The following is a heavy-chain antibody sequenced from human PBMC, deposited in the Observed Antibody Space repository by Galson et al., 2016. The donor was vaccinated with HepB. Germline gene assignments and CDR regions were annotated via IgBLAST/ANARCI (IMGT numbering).Heavy chain of an antibody. Sequence: SLRLSCAASGFTFSSYAMHWVRQAPGKGLEWVAVISNDGINKYYADSVKGRFTISRDNSKNTLYLQMNSLGAEDTAVYYCARDIIGYCSGGSCYYYHYGMDVWGQGTTVTGSS. V-gene: IGHV3-30-3*01. CDR1: GFTFSSYA. D-gene: IGHD2-15*01. CDR3: ARDIIGYCSGGSCYYYHYGMDV. J-gene: IGHJ6*02. CDR2: ISNDGINK.